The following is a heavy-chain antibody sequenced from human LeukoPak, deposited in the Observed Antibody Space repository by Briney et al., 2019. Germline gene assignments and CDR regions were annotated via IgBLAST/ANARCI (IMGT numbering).Heavy chain of an antibody. V-gene: IGHV3-7*03. CDR2: IKRDGSEK. J-gene: IGHJ4*02. D-gene: IGHD5-24*01. CDR3: ARDRGAYAREY. Sequence: GGSLRLSSAASGFTFSSYWMSWVRQAPGKGLEWVANIKRDGSEKYYVDSVKGRFTISRDNAQNSLYLQMNSLRVEDTALYYCARDRGAYAREYWGQGTLVTVSS. CDR1: GFTFSSYW.